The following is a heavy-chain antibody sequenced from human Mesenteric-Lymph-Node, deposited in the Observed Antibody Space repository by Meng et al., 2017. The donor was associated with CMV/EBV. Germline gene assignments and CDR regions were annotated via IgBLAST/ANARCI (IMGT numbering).Heavy chain of an antibody. CDR3: VHSREDVVVVRKQPRTLTRFDP. Sequence: VGWILQSAGDGLAWLAVIYWDGDKRCSPSLNDRLTNNMDTSRNQVVLTMTNMAPVDTATYFCVHSREDVVVVRKQPRTLTRFDPWGQGTLVTVSS. CDR2: IYWDGDK. D-gene: IGHD2-2*01. J-gene: IGHJ5*02. V-gene: IGHV2-5*02.